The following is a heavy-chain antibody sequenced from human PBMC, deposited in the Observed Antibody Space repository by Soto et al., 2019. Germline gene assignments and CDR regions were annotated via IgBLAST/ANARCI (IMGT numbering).Heavy chain of an antibody. Sequence: QITLKESGPSLVKPTQTLTLTCTFSGFSLTTTGVGVVWIRQPPGKALEWLALIYWDDDKHDSPSLRSRLTVTKDTTKNQVVLTLTNVDPADTGTYFCAHVGGLEQWLYRLDHWGQGTVVTVSS. J-gene: IGHJ4*02. CDR3: AHVGGLEQWLYRLDH. D-gene: IGHD6-19*01. CDR2: IYWDDDK. CDR1: GFSLTTTGVG. V-gene: IGHV2-5*02.